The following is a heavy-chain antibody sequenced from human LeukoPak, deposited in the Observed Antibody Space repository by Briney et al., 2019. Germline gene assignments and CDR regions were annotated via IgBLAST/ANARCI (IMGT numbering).Heavy chain of an antibody. CDR1: GYTFTNYY. D-gene: IGHD3-22*01. V-gene: IGHV1-46*01. Sequence: ASVKLSCKASGYTFTNYYMHWLRQAPGQGLEWMGIVHPSGGSTSYAQKFQGRVTMTRDTATSTVYMELSSLRSEDTALYYCARITMTTSGWYFDLWGRGSLVTVSS. CDR2: VHPSGGST. J-gene: IGHJ2*01. CDR3: ARITMTTSGWYFDL.